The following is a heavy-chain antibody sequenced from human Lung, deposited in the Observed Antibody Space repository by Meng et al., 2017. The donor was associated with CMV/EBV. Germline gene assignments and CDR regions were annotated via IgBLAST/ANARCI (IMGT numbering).Heavy chain of an antibody. CDR3: ARRVGGPDAFDI. CDR1: GYTFTGYY. D-gene: IGHD3-16*01. J-gene: IGHJ3*02. Sequence: ASVKVSXKASGYTFTGYYMHWVRQAPGQGLEWMGWINPNSGGTNYAQKFQGRVTMTRDTSISTAYMELSRLRSDDTAVYYCARRVGGPDAFDIWGQGKMVNGSS. CDR2: INPNSGGT. V-gene: IGHV1-2*02.